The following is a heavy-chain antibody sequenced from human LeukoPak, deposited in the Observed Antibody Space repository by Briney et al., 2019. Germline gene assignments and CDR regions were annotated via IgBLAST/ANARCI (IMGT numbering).Heavy chain of an antibody. CDR2: IYYSGSTNY. CDR3: ARPSTYYYDSSGHGAFDI. V-gene: IGHV4-59*08. J-gene: IGHJ3*02. D-gene: IGHD3-22*01. CDR1: GGSISSYY. Sequence: PSETLSLTCTVSGGSISSYYWSWIRQPPGKGLEWIWYIYYSGSTNYNYNPSLKSRVTISVDTSKSQFSLKLSSVTAADTAVYYCARPSTYYYDSSGHGAFDIWGQGTMVTVSS.